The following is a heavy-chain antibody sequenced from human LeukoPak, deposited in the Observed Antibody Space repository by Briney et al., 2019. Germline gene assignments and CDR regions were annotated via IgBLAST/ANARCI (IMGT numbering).Heavy chain of an antibody. CDR3: ARGPDDYGDYENYFDY. J-gene: IGHJ4*02. CDR1: GFTVSSNY. CDR2: IYSGGST. D-gene: IGHD4-17*01. Sequence: GGSLRLSCAASGFTVSSNYMSWVRQAPGKGLEWVSVIYSGGSTYYADSVKGRFTISRDNAKNSLYLQMNSLRAEDTAVYYCARGPDDYGDYENYFDYWGQGTLVTVSS. V-gene: IGHV3-53*01.